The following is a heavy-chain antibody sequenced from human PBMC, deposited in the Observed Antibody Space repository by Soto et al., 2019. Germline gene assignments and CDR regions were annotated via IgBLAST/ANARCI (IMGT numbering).Heavy chain of an antibody. CDR1: GFTIGTYG. CDR3: ARGKYSRGWYELKNYAFDI. V-gene: IGHV3-33*08. Sequence: QVQLVESGGGVVQPGRSLRLSCAASGFTIGTYGIHWVRQAPGKALEFVAAICCDGSNIYYADSVKGRFTISRDNSKNTLYLQMSSLRAEDTAVYYCARGKYSRGWYELKNYAFDIWGQGTMVTVSS. J-gene: IGHJ3*02. CDR2: ICCDGSNI. D-gene: IGHD6-19*01.